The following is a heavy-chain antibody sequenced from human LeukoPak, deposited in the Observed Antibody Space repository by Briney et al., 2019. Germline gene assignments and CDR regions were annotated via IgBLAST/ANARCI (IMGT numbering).Heavy chain of an antibody. J-gene: IGHJ4*02. CDR2: INWNSGSI. D-gene: IGHD1-14*01. CDR1: GVTPDDYA. CDR3: AKDIRESTGGYFDY. V-gene: IGHV3-9*02. Sequence: GGSLRLSCAASGVTPDDYAMHWVRQAPGKGLEWVSGINWNSGSIGYADPVKRRFTISSDNDKHSPYLQMTSLRADDTALYYCAKDIRESTGGYFDYWGQGTLVTVSS.